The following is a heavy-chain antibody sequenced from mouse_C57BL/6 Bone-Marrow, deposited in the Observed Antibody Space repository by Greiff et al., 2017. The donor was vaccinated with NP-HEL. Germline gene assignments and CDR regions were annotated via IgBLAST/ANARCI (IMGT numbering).Heavy chain of an antibody. J-gene: IGHJ3*01. CDR2: IYPGSGNT. V-gene: IGHV1-76*01. CDR1: GYTFTDYY. D-gene: IGHD2-3*01. CDR3: AREGYSAWLAY. Sequence: QVQLKQSGAELVRPGASVKLSCKASGYTFTDYYINWVKQRPGQGLEWIVRIYPGSGNTYYNERFKGKATLTADKSSSTAYMQLSSLTSEDSAVFFCAREGYSAWLAYWGQGTLVTVSA.